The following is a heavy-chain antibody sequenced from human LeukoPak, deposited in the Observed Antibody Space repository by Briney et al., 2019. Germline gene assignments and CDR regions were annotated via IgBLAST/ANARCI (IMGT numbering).Heavy chain of an antibody. CDR3: ARVGRTGSGSYYSYFDY. V-gene: IGHV4-4*07. D-gene: IGHD3-10*01. Sequence: ASETLSLTCTVSGGSISSYYWSWIRQPAGKGLEWIGRIYTSGSTNYNPSLKSRVTMSADTSKNQFSLKLSSVTAADTAVYYCARVGRTGSGSYYSYFDYWGQGTLVTVSS. J-gene: IGHJ4*02. CDR1: GGSISSYY. CDR2: IYTSGST.